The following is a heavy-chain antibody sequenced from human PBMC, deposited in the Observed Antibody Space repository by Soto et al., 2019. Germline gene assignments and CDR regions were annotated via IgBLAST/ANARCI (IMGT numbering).Heavy chain of an antibody. D-gene: IGHD3-3*01. J-gene: IGHJ4*02. Sequence: QVQLVQSGAEVKKPGASVKVSCKASGYTFTSYAMHWVRQAPGQRLEWMGWINAGNGNTKSSQKFQGRVTITRDSSASTAYMELSSLRSEDTAVYYCAREEFELRFLDWLFSFWGQGTLVTVSS. V-gene: IGHV1-3*01. CDR2: INAGNGNT. CDR1: GYTFTSYA. CDR3: AREEFELRFLDWLFSF.